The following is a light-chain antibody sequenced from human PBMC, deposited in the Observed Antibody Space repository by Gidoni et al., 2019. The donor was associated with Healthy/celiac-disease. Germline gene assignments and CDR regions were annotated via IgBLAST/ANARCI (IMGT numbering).Light chain of an antibody. CDR2: DAS. CDR3: QQRSNWWT. J-gene: IGKJ1*01. Sequence: EIVLTQPPATLSLSPGARATPSCRASHSLSSYLACYQQKPGQAPRLLIYDASNRATGIPARFSGSGSGTVFTLTISRLEPEDFAVYYCQQRSNWWTFGQGTKVEIK. V-gene: IGKV3-11*01. CDR1: HSLSSY.